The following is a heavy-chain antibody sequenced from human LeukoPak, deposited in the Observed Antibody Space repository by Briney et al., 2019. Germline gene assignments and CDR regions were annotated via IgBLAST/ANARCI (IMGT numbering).Heavy chain of an antibody. CDR2: MNPNSGNT. Sequence: ASVKVSCKASGYTFTSYHINWVRQATGQGLEWMGWMNPNSGNTGYAQKFQGRLTMTRNTSITTAYMELGSLRPEDTAVYYCARAGSVVVPAAYWGQGTLVTVSS. D-gene: IGHD2-2*01. CDR1: GYTFTSYH. V-gene: IGHV1-8*01. J-gene: IGHJ4*02. CDR3: ARAGSVVVPAAY.